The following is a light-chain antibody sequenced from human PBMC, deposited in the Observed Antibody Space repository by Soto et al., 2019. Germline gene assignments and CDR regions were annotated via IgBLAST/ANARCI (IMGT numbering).Light chain of an antibody. CDR2: SNN. V-gene: IGLV1-44*01. CDR1: SSNIGSNT. J-gene: IGLJ2*01. Sequence: QSVLTQPPSASGTPGQRVTISCSGSSSNIGSNTVNWYQQLPGTAPKLLIYSNNQRPPGVPDRFSGSKSGTSASLAISGLQSEDEAHYYCAAWDDSLTGVVFGGGSKLTVL. CDR3: AAWDDSLTGVV.